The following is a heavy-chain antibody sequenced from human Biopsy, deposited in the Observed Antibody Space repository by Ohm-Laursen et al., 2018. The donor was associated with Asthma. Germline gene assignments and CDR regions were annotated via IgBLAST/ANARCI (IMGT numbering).Heavy chain of an antibody. CDR1: GFSLSTLGVG. V-gene: IGHV2-5*02. CDR2: IYWDDDK. J-gene: IGHJ4*02. CDR3: VHTLVGLKAFDF. D-gene: IGHD1-26*01. Sequence: PTQTLTLTCTVSGFSLSTLGVGVGWFRQPPGKALEWLGNIYWDDDKRYSPSLQSRLTITRDTPKDQVVLTMTNMGPVDTGTYYCVHTLVGLKAFDFWGQGTLVTVSP.